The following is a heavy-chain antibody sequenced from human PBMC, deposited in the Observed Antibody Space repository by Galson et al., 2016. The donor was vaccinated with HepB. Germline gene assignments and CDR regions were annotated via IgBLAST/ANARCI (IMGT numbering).Heavy chain of an antibody. Sequence: SLRLSCAASGFSFTYYWMSWVRQAPGKGLEWVANIKQDGSEKYYVDSVKGRFTISRDNAKNSTYLQMNNLRVEDTGVYYCARAEGILLRPVSWFDPWDQGTLVSVSS. D-gene: IGHD3-16*01. CDR1: GFSFTYYW. CDR2: IKQDGSEK. J-gene: IGHJ5*02. CDR3: ARAEGILLRPVSWFDP. V-gene: IGHV3-7*04.